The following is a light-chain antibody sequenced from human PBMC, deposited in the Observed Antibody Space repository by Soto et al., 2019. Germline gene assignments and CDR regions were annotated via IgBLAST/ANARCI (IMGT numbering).Light chain of an antibody. Sequence: EILMTQSPTHLSLSPGDRATLSCRARQSVSSNLAWYQQKPGQAPRLLIYGASTRATGIPARCSGSGSGTEFTLTISSLQSEDFATYYCQQYNSYSPQTFGQGTKVDIK. V-gene: IGKV3-15*01. CDR2: GAS. CDR1: QSVSSN. CDR3: QQYNSYSPQT. J-gene: IGKJ1*01.